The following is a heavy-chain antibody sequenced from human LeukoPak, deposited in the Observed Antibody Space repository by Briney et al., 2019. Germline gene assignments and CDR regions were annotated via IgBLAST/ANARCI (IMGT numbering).Heavy chain of an antibody. D-gene: IGHD3-16*01. CDR2: IYYSGST. V-gene: IGHV4-39*01. CDR3: ARPATYTADDY. CDR1: GGSNSSSSYY. J-gene: IGHJ4*02. Sequence: SETLSLTCTVSGGSNSSSSYYWGWIRQPPGKGLEWIGSIYYSGSTYYNPSLKSRVTISVDTSKNQFSLKLSSVTAADTAVYYCARPATYTADDYWGQGTLVTVSS.